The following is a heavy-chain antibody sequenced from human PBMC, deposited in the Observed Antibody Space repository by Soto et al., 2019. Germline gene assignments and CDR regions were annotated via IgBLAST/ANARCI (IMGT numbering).Heavy chain of an antibody. V-gene: IGHV1-24*01. CDR2: FYPEDGET. CDR3: ATGRVPAASYYYYYYMDV. CDR1: GYTLTELS. D-gene: IGHD2-2*01. J-gene: IGHJ6*03. Sequence: ASVKVSCKVSGYTLTELSMHWVRQAPGKGLEWMGGFYPEDGETIYAQKFQGRVTMTEDTSTDTAYMELSSLRSEDTAVYYCATGRVPAASYYYYYYMDVWGKGTTGTVSS.